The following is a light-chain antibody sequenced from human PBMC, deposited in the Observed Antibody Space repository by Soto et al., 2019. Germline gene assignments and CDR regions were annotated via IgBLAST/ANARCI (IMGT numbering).Light chain of an antibody. CDR1: QTVSSY. V-gene: IGKV3-20*01. Sequence: ENVLTQSPGTPSLSPGERATLSCRASQTVSSYLTWYQQRPGQAPRLLIYGASKRATGIPDRFSGSGSGTDFTLTITRLEPEDFALYYCQQYGTSPITFGQRTRLEIK. CDR2: GAS. J-gene: IGKJ5*01. CDR3: QQYGTSPIT.